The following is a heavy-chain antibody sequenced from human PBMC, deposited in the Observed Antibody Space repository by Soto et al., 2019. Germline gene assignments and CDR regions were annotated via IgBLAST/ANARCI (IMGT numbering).Heavy chain of an antibody. D-gene: IGHD5-12*01. CDR1: GGSISSGGYY. CDR3: AREDSGYGWWFDH. CDR2: IYYSGST. J-gene: IGHJ5*02. V-gene: IGHV4-31*03. Sequence: QVQLQESGPGLVKPSQTLSLPCTVSGGSISSGGYYWSWIRQHPGKGLEWIGYIYYSGSTYYNPSLTSRVSISVDASKNHFSLKLSSVTAADTAVDYCAREDSGYGWWFDHWGQGTLVSVSS.